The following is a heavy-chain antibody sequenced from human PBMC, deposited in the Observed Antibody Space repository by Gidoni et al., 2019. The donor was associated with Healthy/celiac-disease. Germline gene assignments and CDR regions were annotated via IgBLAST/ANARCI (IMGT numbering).Heavy chain of an antibody. CDR3: ARQITMRSIFDY. CDR2: IYYSGST. D-gene: IGHD3-22*01. Sequence: QPQLQASAAGLVKPSETLSLTCSVAGGSISSSSYYWGWIREPPGEGLEWIGSIYYSGSTYYNPSLRSRVTISVDTSKNQFALKLSSVTAADTAVYYCARQITMRSIFDYWGQGTLVTVSS. CDR1: GGSISSSSYY. V-gene: IGHV4-39*01. J-gene: IGHJ4*02.